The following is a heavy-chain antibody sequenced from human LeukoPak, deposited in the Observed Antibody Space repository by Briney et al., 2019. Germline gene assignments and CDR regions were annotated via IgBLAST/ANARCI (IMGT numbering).Heavy chain of an antibody. CDR1: GFTFSNYW. CDR2: IKQDGSEK. Sequence: GGSLRLSCAASGFTFSNYWMSWVRQAPGKGLEWVANIKQDGSEKYVDSVKGRFAISRDNAKNSLYLQMNSLRAEDTAVYYCARDRITIFEHWFDPWGQGTLVTVSS. CDR3: ARDRITIFEHWFDP. D-gene: IGHD3-3*01. J-gene: IGHJ5*02. V-gene: IGHV3-7*01.